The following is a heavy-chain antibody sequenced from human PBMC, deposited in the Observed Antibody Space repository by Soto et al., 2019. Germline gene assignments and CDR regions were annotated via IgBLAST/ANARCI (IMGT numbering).Heavy chain of an antibody. Sequence: SVKVSCKSSGGTFSIYAISWVRQAPGQGLEWMGGIIPIFGTANYAQKFQGRVTITADESTSTAYMELSSLRAEDTAVYYCAKVFTPEQGNYFDSWGKGTLVTVS. CDR2: IIPIFGTA. CDR1: GGTFSIYA. D-gene: IGHD1-26*01. J-gene: IGHJ4*02. CDR3: AKVFTPEQGNYFDS. V-gene: IGHV1-69*13.